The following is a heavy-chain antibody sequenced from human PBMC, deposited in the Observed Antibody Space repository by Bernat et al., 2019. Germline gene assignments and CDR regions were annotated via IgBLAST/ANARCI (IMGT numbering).Heavy chain of an antibody. CDR1: GDSVSSNSAA. J-gene: IGHJ6*02. D-gene: IGHD2-2*01. V-gene: IGHV6-1*01. CDR2: TYYRSKWYN. CDR3: ARTKVGFVLVPAAMLSYYYGMDV. Sequence: QVQLQQSGPGLVKPSQTLSLTCAISGDSVSSNSAAWNWIRQSPSRGLEWLGRTYYRSKWYNDYAVSVKSRITINPDTSKNQFYLQLNSVTPEDTAVYYCARTKVGFVLVPAAMLSYYYGMDVWGQGTTVTVSS.